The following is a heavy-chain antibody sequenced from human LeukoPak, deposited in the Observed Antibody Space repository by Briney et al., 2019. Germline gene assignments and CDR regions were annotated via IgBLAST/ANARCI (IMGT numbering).Heavy chain of an antibody. V-gene: IGHV1-2*02. D-gene: IGHD3-9*01. CDR3: ARDADYDILTGYLNY. CDR2: INPNSGGT. J-gene: IGHJ4*02. CDR1: GGTFTGYY. Sequence: ASVKVSCKASGGTFTGYYMHWVRQAPGQGLEWMGWINPNSGGTNYAQKFQGRVTMTRDTSISTAYMELSRLRSDDTAVYYCARDADYDILTGYLNYWGQGTLVTVSS.